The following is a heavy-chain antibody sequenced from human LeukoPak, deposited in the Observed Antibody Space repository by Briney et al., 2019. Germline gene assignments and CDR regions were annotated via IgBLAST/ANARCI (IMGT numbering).Heavy chain of an antibody. J-gene: IGHJ4*02. CDR2: IYSGGGT. V-gene: IGHV3-53*01. CDR1: GFTVRSNY. CDR3: AREPAHYDTHDDF. D-gene: IGHD3-22*01. Sequence: PGGSLRLSCAVSGFTVRSNYMSWVRQAPGRGGGGVLGIYSGGGTSYADSVKGRFTNSRDNSKNTLDLQMNSLRADGTAVYYCAREPAHYDTHDDFWGQGALVTVSS.